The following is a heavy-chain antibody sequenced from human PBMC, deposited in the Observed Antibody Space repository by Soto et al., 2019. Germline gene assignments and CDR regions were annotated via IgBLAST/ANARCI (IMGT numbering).Heavy chain of an antibody. CDR1: GGSSSSGDYY. V-gene: IGHV4-30-4*01. J-gene: IGHJ4*02. CDR3: ARVYSSSWYYFDY. Sequence: TLTLTCTVSGGSSSSGDYYWSWIRQPPGKGLEWIGYIYYSGSTYYNPSLKSRVTISVDTSKNQFSLKLSSVTAADTAVYYCARVYSSSWYYFDYWGQGTLVTVSS. CDR2: IYYSGST. D-gene: IGHD6-13*01.